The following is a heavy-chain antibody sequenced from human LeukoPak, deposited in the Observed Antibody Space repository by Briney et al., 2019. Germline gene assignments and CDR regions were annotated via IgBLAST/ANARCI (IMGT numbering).Heavy chain of an antibody. CDR3: ARDLRRYDA. J-gene: IGHJ5*02. CDR2: ITRSNYI. D-gene: IGHD3-16*01. CDR1: GFTFSSYS. Sequence: GGSLRLSCAASGFTFSSYSMNWVRQAPGKGLEWVSSITRSNYIYYADSVKGRFTISRDNAKNSLYLQMNSLRAEDTAVYYCARDLRRYDAWGQGTLVTVSS. V-gene: IGHV3-21*06.